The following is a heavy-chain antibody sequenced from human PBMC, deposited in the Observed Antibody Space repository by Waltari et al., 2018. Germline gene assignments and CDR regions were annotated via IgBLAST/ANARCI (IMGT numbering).Heavy chain of an antibody. CDR2: INHSGST. J-gene: IGHJ1*01. CDR1: GGSFSGYY. CDR3: ARGDPPITIFGVVIFGRHFQH. D-gene: IGHD3-3*01. Sequence: QVQLQQWGAGLLKPSETLSLTCAVYGGSFSGYYWAGSASPQGRGWSGEINHSGSTNYTPSLKSRVTISVDTSKNQFPLKLSSVTAADTAVYYCARGDPPITIFGVVIFGRHFQHWGQGTLVTVSS. V-gene: IGHV4-34*01.